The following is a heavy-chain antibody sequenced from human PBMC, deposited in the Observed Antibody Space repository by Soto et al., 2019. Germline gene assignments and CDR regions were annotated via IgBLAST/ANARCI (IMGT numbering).Heavy chain of an antibody. D-gene: IGHD1-26*01. V-gene: IGHV1-69*05. Sequence: SVKVSCKASGGTFSSYAISWVRQAPGQGLEWMGGIIPIFGTANYAQKFQGRVTITRDTSASTAYMELSSLRSEDTAVYYCASSATTADYYYGMDVWGQGTTVTVSS. CDR1: GGTFSSYA. CDR3: ASSATTADYYYGMDV. J-gene: IGHJ6*02. CDR2: IIPIFGTA.